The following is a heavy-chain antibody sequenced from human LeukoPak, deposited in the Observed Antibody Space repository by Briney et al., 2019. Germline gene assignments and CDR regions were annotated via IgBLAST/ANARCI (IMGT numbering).Heavy chain of an antibody. CDR3: ARGFGCGGGSCPFDY. D-gene: IGHD2-15*01. CDR2: INPDGSGT. V-gene: IGHV3-74*01. Sequence: PGGSLRLSCAASGFTFSRDWMHWVRQGPGKGLLWVSRINPDGSGTSHADSVKGRFTISRDNAKNTLYLQMNSLRAEDTAVYYCARGFGCGGGSCPFDYWGQGTLVTVSS. CDR1: GFTFSRDW. J-gene: IGHJ4*02.